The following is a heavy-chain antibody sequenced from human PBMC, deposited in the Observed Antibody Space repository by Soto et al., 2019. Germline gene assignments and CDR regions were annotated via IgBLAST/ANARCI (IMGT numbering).Heavy chain of an antibody. J-gene: IGHJ4*02. CDR1: GFTFSAYD. D-gene: IGHD5-18*01. CDR2: VNGGSGGST. Sequence: HPGGSLRLSCATSGFTFSAYDMNWVRQAPGMGLEWVSLVNGGSGGSTYYADSVKGRFTISRDDSKNTLYLQMNSLRAEDTAVYYCRAYTYGHGFDYWGQGTLVTVS. V-gene: IGHV3-23*01. CDR3: RAYTYGHGFDY.